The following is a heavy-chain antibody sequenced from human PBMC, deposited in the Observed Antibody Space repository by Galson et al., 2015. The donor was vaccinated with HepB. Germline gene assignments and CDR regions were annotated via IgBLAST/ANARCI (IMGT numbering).Heavy chain of an antibody. V-gene: IGHV4-34*01. J-gene: IGHJ5*02. Sequence: TLSLTCAVYGGSFSGYYWSWIRQPPGKGLEWIGEINHSGSTNYNPSLKSRVTISVDTSKNQFSLKLSSVTAADTAVYYCARDSDILTGWNWFDPWGQGTLVTVSS. CDR3: ARDSDILTGWNWFDP. D-gene: IGHD3-9*01. CDR2: INHSGST. CDR1: GGSFSGYY.